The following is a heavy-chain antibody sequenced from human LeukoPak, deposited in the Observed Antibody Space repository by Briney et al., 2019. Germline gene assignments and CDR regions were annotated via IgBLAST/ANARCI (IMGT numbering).Heavy chain of an antibody. CDR3: VRGTDCTGGSCYLSHWFDP. CDR2: INGDGTRT. D-gene: IGHD2-15*01. J-gene: IGHJ5*02. V-gene: IGHV3-74*01. CDR1: EFTFYKYW. Sequence: GGGLRLSCAASEFTFYKYWMHWVRQAPGGGRGWVSRINGDGTRTDYVDSVKGRFTISRDHAKNTVNLQMHSLREADTAVYYCVRGTDCTGGSCYLSHWFDPWGQGTLVTVSS.